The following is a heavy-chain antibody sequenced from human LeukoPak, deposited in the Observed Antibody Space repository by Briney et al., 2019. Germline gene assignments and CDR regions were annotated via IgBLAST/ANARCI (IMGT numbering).Heavy chain of an antibody. Sequence: ASVKVSCKASGYTFTGYSIHWVRQAPGQGLEWMGWINTNSGATNYAQKFQGRVTMTRDTSISTAYMELSRLTSDDTAVFYCARNTYYYDNSAGTFDFWGQGTLVTVSS. J-gene: IGHJ4*02. CDR2: INTNSGAT. CDR1: GYTFTGYS. CDR3: ARNTYYYDNSAGTFDF. V-gene: IGHV1-2*02. D-gene: IGHD3-22*01.